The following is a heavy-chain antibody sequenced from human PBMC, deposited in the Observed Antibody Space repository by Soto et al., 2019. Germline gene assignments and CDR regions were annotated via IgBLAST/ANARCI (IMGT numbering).Heavy chain of an antibody. CDR2: VYYSGST. Sequence: QLQLQESGPGLVKPSETLSLTCTVSGCSVSSSSYYWGWVRQPPGKGLEWIGSVYYSGSTYYNQSLESRVTISVEKSTNQFSLKLMSLSAADTAVYYCGSLEGLATISYYFDYWGQGALVTVSS. CDR3: GSLEGLATISYYFDY. J-gene: IGHJ4*02. CDR1: GCSVSSSSYY. V-gene: IGHV4-39*01. D-gene: IGHD3-9*01.